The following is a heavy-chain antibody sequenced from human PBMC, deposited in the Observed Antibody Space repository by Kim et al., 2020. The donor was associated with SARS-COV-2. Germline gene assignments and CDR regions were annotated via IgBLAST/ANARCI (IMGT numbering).Heavy chain of an antibody. V-gene: IGHV3-23*01. CDR3: ARDLVGSGDYNNFIDS. CDR1: GFPFSNYA. D-gene: IGHD3-10*01. CDR2: ISGHGSNT. Sequence: GGSLRLSCAASGFPFSNYAMSWVRQAPGKGLEWVSAISGHGSNTFYADSVKGRFTISRDKSKNTLFLQMNSLRGEDTAVYYCARDLVGSGDYNNFIDSWGQGTLVTVSS. J-gene: IGHJ4*02.